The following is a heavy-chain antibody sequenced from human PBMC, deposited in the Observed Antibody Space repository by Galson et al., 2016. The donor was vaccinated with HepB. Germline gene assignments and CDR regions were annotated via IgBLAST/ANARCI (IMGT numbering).Heavy chain of an antibody. CDR3: TRGKSLRTMPWNYGLDV. CDR2: IETSGAT. D-gene: IGHD2-2*01. CDR1: GFTFSIHD. J-gene: IGHJ6*04. Sequence: SLRLSCAASGFTFSIHDMHWVRQATGKGLEWVSAIETSGATYYPDSVKGRFTISMENGKNSLYLQMDSLRAGDTAVYYCTRGKSLRTMPWNYGLDVWGKGTTVTVSS. V-gene: IGHV3-13*01.